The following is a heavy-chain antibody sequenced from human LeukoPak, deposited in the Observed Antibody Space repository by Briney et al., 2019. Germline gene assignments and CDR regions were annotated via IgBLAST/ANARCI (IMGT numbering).Heavy chain of an antibody. V-gene: IGHV3-53*01. CDR3: ARDPYNSGSSYFDY. CDR2: IYSGGST. D-gene: IGHD3-10*01. CDR1: GLTVSSNY. J-gene: IGHJ4*02. Sequence: GGSLRLSCAVSGLTVSSNYMSWVRQAPGKGLEWVSAIYSGGSTFYADSVKGRFTISRDNSKNTLYLQMNSLRAEDTAVYYCARDPYNSGSSYFDYWGQGTLLTVSS.